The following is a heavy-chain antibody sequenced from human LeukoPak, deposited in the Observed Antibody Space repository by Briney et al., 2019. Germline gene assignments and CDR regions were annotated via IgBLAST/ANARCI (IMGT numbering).Heavy chain of an antibody. CDR2: IKEDGSDR. J-gene: IGHJ3*02. Sequence: GGSLRLSCAASGFTFSNYLMTWVRQVPGKGLEWVAGIKEDGSDRYNVDSVKGRFTISRDNAKNSLSLQMSSLRAEDTAVYYCASTLTFDNWGLGILVTVSS. CDR3: ASTLTFDN. V-gene: IGHV3-7*01. CDR1: GFTFSNYL.